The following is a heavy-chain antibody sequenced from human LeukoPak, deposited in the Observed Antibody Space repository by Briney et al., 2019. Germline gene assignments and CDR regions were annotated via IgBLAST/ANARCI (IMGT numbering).Heavy chain of an antibody. CDR2: IWHDGSNK. D-gene: IGHD2-8*01. Sequence: GGSLRLSCAVSGFTFSNYDMHWVRQAPGKGLEWVAVIWHDGSNKYYADSVKGRFTISRDNSKNTLYLQMNTLRAEDTAVYYCARDPGGVVYFDYWGQGTLVTVSS. CDR1: GFTFSNYD. CDR3: ARDPGGVVYFDY. V-gene: IGHV3-33*01. J-gene: IGHJ4*02.